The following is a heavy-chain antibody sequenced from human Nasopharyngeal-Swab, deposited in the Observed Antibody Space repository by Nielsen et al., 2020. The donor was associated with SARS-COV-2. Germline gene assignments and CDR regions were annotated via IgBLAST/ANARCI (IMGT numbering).Heavy chain of an antibody. Sequence: ASVKVSCKASGYTFTSYDINWVRQATGQGLEWMGWMNPNSGNTGYAQKFQGRVTMTRNTSISTAYMELSSLRSEDTAVYYCARGMNCQWLTRCYYFDYWGQGTLVTVSS. CDR1: GYTFTSYD. CDR3: ARGMNCQWLTRCYYFDY. V-gene: IGHV1-8*01. CDR2: MNPNSGNT. J-gene: IGHJ4*02. D-gene: IGHD6-19*01.